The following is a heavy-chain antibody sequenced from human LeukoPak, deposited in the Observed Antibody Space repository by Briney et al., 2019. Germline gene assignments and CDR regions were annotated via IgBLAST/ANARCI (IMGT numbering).Heavy chain of an antibody. Sequence: GGSLRLSCAASGFTFSGYGMHWVRQAPGKGLEWVAFIRDDGSNEYYADSVKGRFTISRDNSKNTLYLQMNSLKAEDTAVYYCARYNWNYGRVFDYWGQGTLVTVSS. V-gene: IGHV3-30*02. CDR1: GFTFSGYG. J-gene: IGHJ4*02. CDR3: ARYNWNYGRVFDY. D-gene: IGHD1-7*01. CDR2: IRDDGSNE.